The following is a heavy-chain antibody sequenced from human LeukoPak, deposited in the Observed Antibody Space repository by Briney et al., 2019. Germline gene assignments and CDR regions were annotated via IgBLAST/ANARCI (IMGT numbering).Heavy chain of an antibody. CDR1: GYTFTTYY. J-gene: IGHJ4*02. Sequence: ASMKVSCKASGYTFTTYYMHWVRQAPGQGFEWMGIINPSGGSTNYAQKFQGRVTMTRDTSTSTVYMELSSLRSDDTAVYYCARDLGGSYQDYWGQGTLVTVSS. CDR2: INPSGGST. CDR3: ARDLGGSYQDY. V-gene: IGHV1-46*01. D-gene: IGHD1-26*01.